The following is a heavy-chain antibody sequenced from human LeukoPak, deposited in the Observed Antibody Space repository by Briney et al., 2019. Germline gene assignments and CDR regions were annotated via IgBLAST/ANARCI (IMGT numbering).Heavy chain of an antibody. CDR3: ARDSTTVNYFDY. CDR1: GFTVSSNY. V-gene: IGHV3-21*01. CDR2: ISSSSSYI. D-gene: IGHD4-17*01. J-gene: IGHJ4*02. Sequence: KTGGSLRLSCAASGFTVSSNYMSWVRQAPGKGLEWVSSISSSSSYIYYADSVKGRFTISRDNAKNSLYLQMNSLRAEDTAVYYCARDSTTVNYFDYWGQGTLVTVSS.